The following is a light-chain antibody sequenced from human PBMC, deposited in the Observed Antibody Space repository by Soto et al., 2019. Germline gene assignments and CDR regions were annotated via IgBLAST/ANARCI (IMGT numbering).Light chain of an antibody. CDR2: DAS. V-gene: IGKV3-11*01. CDR3: QQRSNFT. J-gene: IGKJ5*01. Sequence: EIVLTQSPATLSLSPGERATRSCRASQSVSSYLAWYQQKPGQAPRLLIYDASNRATGIPARFSGSGSGTDFTLTISSLEPEDFAVYYCQQRSNFTFGQGTRLEIK. CDR1: QSVSSY.